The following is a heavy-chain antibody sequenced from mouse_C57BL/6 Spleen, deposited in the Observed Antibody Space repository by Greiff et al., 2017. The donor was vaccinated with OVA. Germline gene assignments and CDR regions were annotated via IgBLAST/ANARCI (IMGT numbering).Heavy chain of an antibody. D-gene: IGHD1-1*01. CDR2: IHPNSGST. V-gene: IGHV1-64*01. Sequence: QVQLQQPGAELVKPGASVKLSCKASGYTFTSYWMHWVKQRPGQGLEWIGMIHPNSGSTNYNEKFKSKATLTVDKSSSTAYMQLSSLTSEDSAVYYCAPLYCCGSSYGYWGQGTTLTVSS. J-gene: IGHJ2*01. CDR1: GYTFTSYW. CDR3: APLYCCGSSYGY.